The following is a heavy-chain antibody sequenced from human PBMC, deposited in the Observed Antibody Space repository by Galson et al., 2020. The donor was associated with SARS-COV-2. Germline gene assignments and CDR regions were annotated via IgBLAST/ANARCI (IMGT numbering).Heavy chain of an antibody. CDR1: VFNFRGYW. V-gene: IGHV3-74*01. CDR3: VRGMINVVRGDVTSYFDS. Sequence: GGSLRLSCAASVFNFRGYWMYWVRQVPGKGLVWVSFINSDVSSTNYGDSVKGRFTISRDNAKNTLYLQMNSLRAEDTAVYYCVRGMINVVRGDVTSYFDSWGQGTLVTVSS. CDR2: INSDVSST. D-gene: IGHD3-10*01. J-gene: IGHJ4*02.